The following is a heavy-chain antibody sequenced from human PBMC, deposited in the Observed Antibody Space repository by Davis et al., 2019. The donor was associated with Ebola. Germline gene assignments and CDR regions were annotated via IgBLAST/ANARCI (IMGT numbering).Heavy chain of an antibody. CDR3: AKEGAWYGYYFDY. V-gene: IGHV3-9*01. CDR1: GFTVSSNY. CDR2: ISWNSGSI. Sequence: SLKISCAASGFTVSSNYMSWVRQAPGKGLEWVSGISWNSGSIGYADSVKGRFTISRDNAKNSLYLQMNSLRAEDTALYYCAKEGAWYGYYFDYWGQGTLVTVSS. D-gene: IGHD6-19*01. J-gene: IGHJ4*02.